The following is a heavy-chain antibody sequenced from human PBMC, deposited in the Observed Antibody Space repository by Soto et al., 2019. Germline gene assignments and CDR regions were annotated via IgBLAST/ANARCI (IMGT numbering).Heavy chain of an antibody. J-gene: IGHJ4*02. CDR2: IYYSGNT. CDR3: ARFTHYYFDY. Sequence: SETLSLTCTVSGGSIGTYYWSWIRQPPGKGLEWIGYIYYSGNTIYNPSLKSRVTMSVDTSKNQFSLNLSSVTAADTAMYFCARFTHYYFDYWGQGTLVTVSS. CDR1: GGSIGTYY. V-gene: IGHV4-59*08.